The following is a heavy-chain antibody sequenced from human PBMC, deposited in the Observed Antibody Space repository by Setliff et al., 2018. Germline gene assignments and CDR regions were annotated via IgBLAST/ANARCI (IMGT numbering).Heavy chain of an antibody. V-gene: IGHV1-18*01. CDR2: IGVYTGKT. CDR3: SRLVRYCTTTTCQRLSGGEY. CDR1: GYKFTDYG. Sequence: ASVKVSCKTSGYKFTDYGITWVRQAPGQGLEWMGWIGVYTGKTYYAHKFQDRVTMTTDTSTGTAYLELRSLRSDDTAVYYCSRLVRYCTTTTCQRLSGGEYWGQGTLVTVSS. D-gene: IGHD2-2*01. J-gene: IGHJ4*02.